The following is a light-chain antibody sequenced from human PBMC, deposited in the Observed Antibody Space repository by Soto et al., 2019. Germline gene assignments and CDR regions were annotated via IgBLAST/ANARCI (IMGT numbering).Light chain of an antibody. J-gene: IGKJ4*01. CDR1: QDIGTF. Sequence: DIQLTQSPSFLSASVGDRVTITCRASQDIGTFLAWYQQKPGRAPKALIDDVSTLQSGVPSSFSGSRSGTEFTLTISSLQPEDFASYYCQQLHSYPLTFGGGTTVEIK. CDR2: DVS. CDR3: QQLHSYPLT. V-gene: IGKV1-9*01.